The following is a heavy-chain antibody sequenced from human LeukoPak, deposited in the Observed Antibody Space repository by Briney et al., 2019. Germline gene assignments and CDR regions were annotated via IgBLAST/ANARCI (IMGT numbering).Heavy chain of an antibody. Sequence: ASVKVSCKASGYTFTSYGISWVRQAPGQGLEWMGIINPSGGSTSYAQKFQGRVTMTRDTSTSTVYMELSSLRSEDTAVYYCARDSVDIVVVPAATYYFDYWGQGTLVTVSS. J-gene: IGHJ4*02. V-gene: IGHV1-46*01. CDR2: INPSGGST. D-gene: IGHD2-2*01. CDR3: ARDSVDIVVVPAATYYFDY. CDR1: GYTFTSYG.